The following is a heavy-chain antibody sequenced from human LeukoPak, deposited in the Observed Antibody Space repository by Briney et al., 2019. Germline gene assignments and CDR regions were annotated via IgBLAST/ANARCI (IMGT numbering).Heavy chain of an antibody. D-gene: IGHD6-13*01. Sequence: ASVKVSCKASGYTFTSYGISWVRQAPGQGLEWMGWISAYNGNTNYAQRLQGRVTMTTDTSTSTAYMELWSLRSDDTAVYYCARDLGVAAAGTGGGDYWGQGTLVTVSS. V-gene: IGHV1-18*01. CDR1: GYTFTSYG. CDR3: ARDLGVAAAGTGGGDY. J-gene: IGHJ4*02. CDR2: ISAYNGNT.